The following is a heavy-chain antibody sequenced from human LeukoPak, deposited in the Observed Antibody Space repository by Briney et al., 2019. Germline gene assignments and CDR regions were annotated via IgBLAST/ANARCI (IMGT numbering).Heavy chain of an antibody. CDR2: ISSDGSDK. Sequence: GGSLRLSCAASGFTFSSYGMHWVRQAPGKGLEWMAIISSDGSDKYSANSVKGRFSISRDNAQKTLYLQMNSLRPEDTAVYFCARPKITVTVSLDSWGQGTLVTVSS. V-gene: IGHV3-30*03. D-gene: IGHD4-17*01. CDR3: ARPKITVTVSLDS. CDR1: GFTFSSYG. J-gene: IGHJ5*01.